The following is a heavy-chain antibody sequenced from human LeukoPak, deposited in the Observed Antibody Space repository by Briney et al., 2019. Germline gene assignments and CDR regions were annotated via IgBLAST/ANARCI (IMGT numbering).Heavy chain of an antibody. V-gene: IGHV3-7*01. CDR3: AREGYSSSWYLYYFDY. D-gene: IGHD6-13*01. Sequence: GGSLRLSCAASGFTFSSYWMSWVRPAPGKGLEWVANIKQDGSEKYYVDSVKGRFTISRDNAKNSLYLQMNSLRAEDTAVYYCAREGYSSSWYLYYFDYWGQGTLVTVSS. J-gene: IGHJ4*02. CDR2: IKQDGSEK. CDR1: GFTFSSYW.